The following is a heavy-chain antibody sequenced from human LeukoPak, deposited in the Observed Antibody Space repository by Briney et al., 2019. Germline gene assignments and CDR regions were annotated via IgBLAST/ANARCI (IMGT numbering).Heavy chain of an antibody. Sequence: PSETLSLTCAVSGGSISSSNWWSWVRQPPGEGLEWIGEIYHSGSTNYNPSLKSRVTISVDKSKNQFSLKLSSVTAADTAVYYCARGSDYYDSSGCSWGQGTLVTVSS. D-gene: IGHD3-22*01. CDR1: GGSISSSNW. CDR2: IYHSGST. J-gene: IGHJ5*02. V-gene: IGHV4-4*02. CDR3: ARGSDYYDSSGCS.